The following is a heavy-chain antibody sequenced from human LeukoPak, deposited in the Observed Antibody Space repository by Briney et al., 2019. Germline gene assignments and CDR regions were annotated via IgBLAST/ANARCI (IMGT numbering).Heavy chain of an antibody. CDR2: TSSSDAGT. CDR1: GFALSSYA. V-gene: IGHV3-23*01. CDR3: ARAPVTSCRGAFCYPFDI. Sequence: GESLRLSCAASGFALSSYAMSWVRQAPGKGLEWVSATSSSDAGTYHAESVRGRFTISRDNSKNTLYLQMNSLRADDAAVYYCARAPVTSCRGAFCYPFDIWGQGTLVTVSS. D-gene: IGHD2-15*01. J-gene: IGHJ4*02.